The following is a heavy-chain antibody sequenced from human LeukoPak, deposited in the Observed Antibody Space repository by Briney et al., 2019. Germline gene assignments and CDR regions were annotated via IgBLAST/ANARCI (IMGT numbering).Heavy chain of an antibody. CDR2: IYYGGST. D-gene: IGHD3-10*01. CDR1: GGSISSYY. CDR3: ARDKDYYGSGSYDY. Sequence: SETLSLTCTVSGGSISSYYWSWIRQPPGKGLEWIGYIYYGGSTNYNPSLKSRVTISVDTSKNQFSLKLSSVTAADTAVYYCARDKDYYGSGSYDYWGQGTLVTVSS. J-gene: IGHJ4*02. V-gene: IGHV4-59*01.